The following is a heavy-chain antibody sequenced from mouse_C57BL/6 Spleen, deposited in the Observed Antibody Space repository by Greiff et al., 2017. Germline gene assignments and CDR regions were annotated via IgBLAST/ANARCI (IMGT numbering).Heavy chain of an antibody. D-gene: IGHD1-1*01. CDR2: INPSSGYT. CDR3: APYYYGSSYGYFDV. J-gene: IGHJ1*03. V-gene: IGHV1-4*01. Sequence: VQLQQSGAELARPGASVKMSCKASGYTFTSYTMHWVKQRPGQGLEWIGYINPSSGYTQYNQKFKDKATLTADKSSSTAYMQLSSLTSEDSAVYYCAPYYYGSSYGYFDVWGTGTTVTVSS. CDR1: GYTFTSYT.